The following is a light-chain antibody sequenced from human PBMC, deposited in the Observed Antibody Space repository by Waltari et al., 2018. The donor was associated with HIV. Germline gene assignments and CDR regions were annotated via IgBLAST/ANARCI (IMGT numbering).Light chain of an antibody. CDR2: KAS. J-gene: IGKJ1*01. CDR1: QSVSSW. V-gene: IGKV1-5*03. Sequence: DTQMTQSPSPLSASVGDRATIPCRASQSVSSWLAWYQQKPGKAPKLLIYKASTLESGVPSRFSGSGSGTEFTLTISSLQPDDFATYYCQQYNSYWTFGQGTKVEIK. CDR3: QQYNSYWT.